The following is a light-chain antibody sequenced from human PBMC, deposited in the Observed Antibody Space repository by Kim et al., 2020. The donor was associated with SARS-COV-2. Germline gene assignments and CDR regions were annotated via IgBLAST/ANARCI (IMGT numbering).Light chain of an antibody. J-gene: IGKJ5*01. CDR3: QQRSNWPPLIT. Sequence: PGERASRSCRARQSVSSSLAWYQQKPGQAPRLLIYDASNRATGIPARFSGSGSGTDFTLTISSLEPEDFAVYYCQQRSNWPPLITFGQGTRLEIK. CDR1: QSVSSS. CDR2: DAS. V-gene: IGKV3-11*01.